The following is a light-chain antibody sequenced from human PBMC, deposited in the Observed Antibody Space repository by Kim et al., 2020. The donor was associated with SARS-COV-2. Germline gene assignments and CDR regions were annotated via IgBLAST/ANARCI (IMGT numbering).Light chain of an antibody. V-gene: IGKV1-33*01. CDR3: QQYESLPIT. CDR2: DSS. CDR1: EDIRDH. Sequence: PPVGDRVTITCRASEDIRDHLSWYQVTPGKAPKLLIYDSSNSETGVPLRFTGTGSGTDFAFTITSLQPEDFVTYYCQQYESLPITFAQGTRLEIK. J-gene: IGKJ5*01.